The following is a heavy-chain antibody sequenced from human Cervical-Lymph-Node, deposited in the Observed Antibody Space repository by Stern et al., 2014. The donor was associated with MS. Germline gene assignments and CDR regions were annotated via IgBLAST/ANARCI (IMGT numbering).Heavy chain of an antibody. CDR2: INDDGSST. D-gene: IGHD3-22*01. V-gene: IGHV3-74*02. Sequence: EVQLLESGGGLVQPGGSLRLSCAASGFTFSSYLMHWVRQAPGKGLVWVSRINDDGSSTSYADSAKGRFTISRDHAKDTLYLQMNSLRAEDTAVYYCARAPYYYDTSCYSYSYLDLWGRGTLVTVSS. CDR1: GFTFSSYL. CDR3: ARAPYYYDTSCYSYSYLDL. J-gene: IGHJ2*01.